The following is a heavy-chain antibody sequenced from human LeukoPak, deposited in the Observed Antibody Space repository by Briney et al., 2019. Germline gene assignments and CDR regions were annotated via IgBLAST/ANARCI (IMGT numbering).Heavy chain of an antibody. V-gene: IGHV3-23*01. CDR2: ISVSCGST. J-gene: IGHJ4*02. CDR3: AKCEAYTGYVPHY. D-gene: IGHD5-12*01. Sequence: GGSLRLSCAASGFAFSNYAMSWVRQAPEKGLELVSTISVSCGSTFYADSVKGRFAISRDHSGNTLYLQMNSMRAEDTAIYYCAKCEAYTGYVPHYWGQGTQVIVSS. CDR1: GFAFSNYA.